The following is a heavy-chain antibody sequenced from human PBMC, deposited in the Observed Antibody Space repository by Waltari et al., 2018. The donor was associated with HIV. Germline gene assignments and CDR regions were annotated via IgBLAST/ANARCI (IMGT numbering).Heavy chain of an antibody. D-gene: IGHD4-4*01. CDR2: IFPGDSTT. V-gene: IGHV5-51*01. CDR1: GYSFSRYW. Sequence: EVQLEQSGAEMKKPGESLRISCKGSGYSFSRYWISWVRQIPGKGLEWMGIIFPGDSTTRYSPSFRGQVTISADKSINTTYLQWTTLKASDSAIYYCATGPDHYCDFWGQGTQVTVSS. J-gene: IGHJ4*02. CDR3: ATGPDHYCDF.